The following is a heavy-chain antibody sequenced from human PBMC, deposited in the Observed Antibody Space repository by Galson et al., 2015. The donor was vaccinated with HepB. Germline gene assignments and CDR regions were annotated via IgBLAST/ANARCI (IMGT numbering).Heavy chain of an antibody. CDR1: GFTFNGYY. V-gene: IGHV3-11*05. CDR3: ARETGSRNYYYPTN. CDR2: ISNSASYA. Sequence: SLRLSCAASGFTFNGYYMSWIRQAPGKGLEWVSYISNSASYANYADSVKGRFAISRDNAKNSLYLQMNSLRAEDTAVYYCARETGSRNYYYPTNWGQGTLVTVSS. D-gene: IGHD3-10*01. J-gene: IGHJ4*02.